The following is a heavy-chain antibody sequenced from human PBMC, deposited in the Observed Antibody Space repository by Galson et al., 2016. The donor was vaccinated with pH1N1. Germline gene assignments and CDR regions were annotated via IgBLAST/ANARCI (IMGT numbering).Heavy chain of an antibody. CDR1: GYSFSSYW. D-gene: IGHD5-18*01. V-gene: IGHV5-51*01. CDR2: IYPGDSDT. CDR3: ARHSGDGYRYGSERYFDY. Sequence: QSGAEVKKPGESLKISCKGSGYSFSSYWIGWVRQLPGKGLEWMGIIYPGDSDTKYSPSFQGQVTFSVDKSISTAYLQWSSLKASDTAMYYCARHSGDGYRYGSERYFDYWGQGTLVTVSS. J-gene: IGHJ4*02.